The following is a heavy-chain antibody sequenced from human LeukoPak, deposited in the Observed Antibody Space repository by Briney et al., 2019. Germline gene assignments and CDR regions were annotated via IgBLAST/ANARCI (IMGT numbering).Heavy chain of an antibody. CDR3: ARHISSSSSFYFDY. CDR1: GYRFTSYW. Sequence: GESLKISCMGSGYRFTSYWIGWVRQMPGKGLEGMGIIYPGDSHTRYSPSFQGQVTISADRSISTAYLQWSSLKASDTAMYYCARHISSSSSFYFDYWGQGTLVTVSS. V-gene: IGHV5-51*01. D-gene: IGHD6-6*01. CDR2: IYPGDSHT. J-gene: IGHJ4*02.